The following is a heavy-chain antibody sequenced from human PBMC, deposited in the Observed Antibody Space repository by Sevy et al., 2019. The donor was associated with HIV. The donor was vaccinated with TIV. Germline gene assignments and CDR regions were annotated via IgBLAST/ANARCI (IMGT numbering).Heavy chain of an antibody. CDR1: GFTFSSYS. CDR3: ARLYYYDSSGYYKGTRDAFDI. D-gene: IGHD3-22*01. Sequence: GGSLRLSCAASGFTFSSYSMNWVRQAPGKGLEWVSSISSSSSYIYYADSVKGGFTFSRDNAKNSLYLQMNSRRAEDTAVYYCARLYYYDSSGYYKGTRDAFDIWGQGTMVTVSS. V-gene: IGHV3-21*01. J-gene: IGHJ3*02. CDR2: ISSSSSYI.